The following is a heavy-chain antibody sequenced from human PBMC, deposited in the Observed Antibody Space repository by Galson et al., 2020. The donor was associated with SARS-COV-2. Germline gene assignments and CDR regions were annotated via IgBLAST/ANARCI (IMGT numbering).Heavy chain of an antibody. J-gene: IGHJ5*02. CDR3: AREETLRFDP. D-gene: IGHD3-16*01. Sequence: SETLSLTCTVSGGSISSGGYYWSWIRQHPGKGLEWIGYIYYSGSTYYNPSLKSRVTISVDTSKNQFSLKLSSVTAADTAVYYCAREETLRFDPWGQGTLVTVSS. V-gene: IGHV4-31*03. CDR2: IYYSGST. CDR1: GGSISSGGYY.